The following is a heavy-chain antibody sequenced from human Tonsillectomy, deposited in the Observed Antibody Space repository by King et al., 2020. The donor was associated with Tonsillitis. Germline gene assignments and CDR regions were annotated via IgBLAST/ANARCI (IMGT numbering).Heavy chain of an antibody. D-gene: IGHD3-3*01. CDR2: IYHSGST. J-gene: IGHJ6*03. Sequence: QLQESGPGLVKPSGTLSLTCAVSGGTISSSNWGSWVRQPPGKGLEGIGEIYHSGSTDYNPSLRSRVTISIDKSKNQFSLKLSSVTAADTAVYYCARGQNYDFWSGYSTLYYMDVWGKGTTVTVSS. CDR1: GGTISSSNW. V-gene: IGHV4-4*02. CDR3: ARGQNYDFWSGYSTLYYMDV.